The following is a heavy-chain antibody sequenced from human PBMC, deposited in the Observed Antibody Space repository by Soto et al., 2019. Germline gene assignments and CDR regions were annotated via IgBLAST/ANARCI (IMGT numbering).Heavy chain of an antibody. CDR3: ARGYVLRFLEWLVYYYYYMDV. CDR2: MNPNSGDT. J-gene: IGHJ6*03. D-gene: IGHD3-3*01. Sequence: GASVKVSCKASGYTFTSYDINWVRQATGQGLEWMGWMNPNSGDTGYAQKFQGRVTMTRNTSISTAYMELSSLRSEDTAVYYCARGYVLRFLEWLVYYYYYMDVWGKGTTVTVSS. V-gene: IGHV1-8*01. CDR1: GYTFTSYD.